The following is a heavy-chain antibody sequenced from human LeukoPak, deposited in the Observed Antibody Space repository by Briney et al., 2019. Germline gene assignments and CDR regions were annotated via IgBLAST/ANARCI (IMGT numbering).Heavy chain of an antibody. D-gene: IGHD3-16*02. Sequence: GRSLRLSCAASGFTFSSYAMHWVRQAPGKGLEWVAVISYDGSNKYYADSVKGRFTISRDNSKNTLYLQMNSLRAEDTAVYYCARDRSPPHYWGQGTLVTVSS. CDR2: ISYDGSNK. J-gene: IGHJ4*02. CDR1: GFTFSSYA. CDR3: ARDRSPPHY. V-gene: IGHV3-30-3*01.